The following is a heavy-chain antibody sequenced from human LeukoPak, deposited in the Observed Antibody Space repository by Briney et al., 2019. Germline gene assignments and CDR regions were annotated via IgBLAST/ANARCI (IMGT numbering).Heavy chain of an antibody. CDR3: ARDMYYGSGSEN. Sequence: GGSLRLSCAASGFTFSSYAMSWIRQAPGKGLEWVSYISSSGSTIYYADSVKGRFTISRDNAKNSLYLQMNSLRAEDTAVYYCARDMYYGSGSENWGQGTLVTVSS. CDR2: ISSSGSTI. J-gene: IGHJ4*02. V-gene: IGHV3-11*01. CDR1: GFTFSSYA. D-gene: IGHD3-10*01.